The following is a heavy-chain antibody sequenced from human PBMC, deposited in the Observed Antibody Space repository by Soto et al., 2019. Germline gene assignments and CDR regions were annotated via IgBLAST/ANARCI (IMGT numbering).Heavy chain of an antibody. J-gene: IGHJ5*02. V-gene: IGHV3-7*01. CDR3: ARVVAGYYRWFDP. CDR2: IKQDGSEK. CDR1: GFTFSSYW. D-gene: IGHD3-9*01. Sequence: ESGGGLVQPGGSLRLSCAASGFTFSSYWMSWVRQAPGKGLEWVANIKQDGSEKYYVDSVKGRFTISRDNAKNSLYLQMNSLRAEDTAVYYCARVVAGYYRWFDPWGQGTLVTVSS.